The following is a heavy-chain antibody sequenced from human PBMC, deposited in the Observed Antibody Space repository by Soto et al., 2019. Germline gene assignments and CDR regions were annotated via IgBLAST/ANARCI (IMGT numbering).Heavy chain of an antibody. CDR3: ASTYYYDSSGYSGPLDY. J-gene: IGHJ4*02. V-gene: IGHV4-61*01. D-gene: IGHD3-22*01. CDR1: GGSVSSGSYY. CDR2: IYYSGST. Sequence: PSETLSLTCTVSGGSVSSGSYYWSWIRQPPGKGLEWIGYIYYSGSTNYNPSLKSRVTISVDMSKNQFSLKLSSVTAADTAVYYCASTYYYDSSGYSGPLDYWGQGTLVTVSS.